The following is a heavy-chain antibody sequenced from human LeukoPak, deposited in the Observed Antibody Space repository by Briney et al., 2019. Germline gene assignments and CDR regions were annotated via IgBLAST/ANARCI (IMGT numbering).Heavy chain of an antibody. CDR3: AKDRLRGYSYGLSDY. D-gene: IGHD5-18*01. J-gene: IGHJ4*02. V-gene: IGHV3-33*06. CDR1: GFTFSSYG. CDR2: IWYDRSNK. Sequence: GGSLRLSCAASGFTFSSYGMHWVRQAPGKGLEWVAVIWYDRSNKYYADSVKGRFTISRDNSKNTLYLQMNSLRAEDTAVYYCAKDRLRGYSYGLSDYWGQGTLVTVSS.